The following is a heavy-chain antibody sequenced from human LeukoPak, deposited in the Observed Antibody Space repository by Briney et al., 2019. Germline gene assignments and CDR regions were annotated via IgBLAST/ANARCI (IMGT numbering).Heavy chain of an antibody. CDR2: INPNSGGT. J-gene: IGHJ4*02. CDR1: GYTFTGYY. D-gene: IGHD3-10*01. CDR3: ARDSSLVRGVIIPLDY. V-gene: IGHV1-2*02. Sequence: ASVTVSCMASGYTFTGYYMHWVRQAPGQGLEWMGWINPNSGGTNYAQKFQGRVTMTRDTSISTAYMELSRLRSDDTAVYYCARDSSLVRGVIIPLDYWGQGTLVTVSS.